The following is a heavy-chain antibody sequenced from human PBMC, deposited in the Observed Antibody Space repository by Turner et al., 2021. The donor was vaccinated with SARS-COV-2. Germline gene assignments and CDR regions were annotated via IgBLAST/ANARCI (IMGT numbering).Heavy chain of an antibody. Sequence: QVQLVQSGAEVQKPGASVKVTCKAVGYTFDTYGVVWVRQAPGQGLEGMGWISGYNGNRNYAQSLQGRVTMATDTSTNTAYMELRSLTSADTGVYFCARGSLWFDDLRENAFDVWGQGTLVTVSS. CDR2: ISGYNGNR. CDR1: GYTFDTYG. V-gene: IGHV1-18*01. D-gene: IGHD3-16*01. J-gene: IGHJ3*01. CDR3: ARGSLWFDDLRENAFDV.